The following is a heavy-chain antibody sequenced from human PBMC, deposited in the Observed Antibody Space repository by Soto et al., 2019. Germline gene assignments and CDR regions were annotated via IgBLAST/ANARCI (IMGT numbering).Heavy chain of an antibody. D-gene: IGHD2-2*01. Sequence: EVQLVESGGGLVQPGGSLRLSCAASGFTFGSYWMSWVRQAPGKGLEWVANMKPDGSEKYYVASVKGRFTISRDNARNSVFLQMNSLRAEDTALYYCARDWLVVAPAAERFHFDYRGRGTLVAVSS. CDR1: GFTFGSYW. CDR2: MKPDGSEK. CDR3: ARDWLVVAPAAERFHFDY. J-gene: IGHJ4*02. V-gene: IGHV3-7*01.